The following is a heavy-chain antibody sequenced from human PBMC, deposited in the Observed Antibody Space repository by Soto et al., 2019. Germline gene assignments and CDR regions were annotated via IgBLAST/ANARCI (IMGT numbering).Heavy chain of an antibody. CDR2: IYYSGST. Sequence: SETLSLTCTVSGGSISSYYWSWIRQPPGKGLEWIGYIYYSGSTNYNPSIKSRVTISVDTSKNQFSLKLSTVTAADTAVYYCASHGGYSYQSDYYYYYMDVWGKGTTVTVSS. J-gene: IGHJ6*03. CDR1: GGSISSYY. V-gene: IGHV4-59*08. CDR3: ASHGGYSYQSDYYYYYMDV. D-gene: IGHD5-18*01.